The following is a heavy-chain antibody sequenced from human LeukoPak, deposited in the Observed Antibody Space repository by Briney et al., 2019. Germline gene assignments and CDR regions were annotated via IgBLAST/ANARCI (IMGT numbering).Heavy chain of an antibody. D-gene: IGHD4-17*01. Sequence: ASVKVSCKASGYTFTSYGISWVRQAPGQGLEWMGWISTYNGNTNYAQKLQGRVTMTTDTSTSTAYRELRSLRSDDTAVYYCARTPPGPTVTTCGYWGQGTLVTVSS. CDR1: GYTFTSYG. V-gene: IGHV1-18*01. CDR3: ARTPPGPTVTTCGY. J-gene: IGHJ4*02. CDR2: ISTYNGNT.